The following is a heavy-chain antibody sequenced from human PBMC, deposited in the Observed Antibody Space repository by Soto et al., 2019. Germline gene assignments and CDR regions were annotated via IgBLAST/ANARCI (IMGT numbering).Heavy chain of an antibody. CDR3: ARMPGIAARLDY. V-gene: IGHV4-59*06. D-gene: IGHD6-6*01. CDR2: IYYSGST. J-gene: IGHJ4*02. Sequence: SETLSLTCTVSGGSISSYYWSWIRQPAGKGLEWIGRIYYSGSTYYNPSLKSRVTISVDTSKNQFSLKLSSVTAADTAVYYCARMPGIAARLDYWGQGTLVTVSS. CDR1: GGSISSYY.